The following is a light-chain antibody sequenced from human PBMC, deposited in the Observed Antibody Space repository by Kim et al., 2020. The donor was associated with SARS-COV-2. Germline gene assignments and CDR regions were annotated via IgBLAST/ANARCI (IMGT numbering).Light chain of an antibody. J-gene: IGKJ2*01. CDR1: RSISRW. CDR2: KSS. CDR3: RQYNSFSVYT. V-gene: IGKV1-5*03. Sequence: ASVGDGVTITCRASRSISRWFGWYQQKPGEVPKLLISKSSVLETGVPSRFSGSRSGTQFSLTISSLQPDDFATYYCRQYNSFSVYTFGQGTKLEI.